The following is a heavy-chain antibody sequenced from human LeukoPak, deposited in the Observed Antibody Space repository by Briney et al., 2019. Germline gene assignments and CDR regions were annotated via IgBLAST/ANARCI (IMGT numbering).Heavy chain of an antibody. D-gene: IGHD3-22*01. CDR3: AVGDVFASNGYYYVWFDP. CDR2: INPNSGHT. J-gene: IGHJ5*02. Sequence: ASVTVSCKPSGHILTRSDINWVRQASGQGPEWMGWINPNSGHTDFAQKFRGRVTMTRNASINTVYMELSSLTSEDTAIYFCAVGDVFASNGYYYVWFDPWGQGTLVTVSS. CDR1: GHILTRSD. V-gene: IGHV1-8*01.